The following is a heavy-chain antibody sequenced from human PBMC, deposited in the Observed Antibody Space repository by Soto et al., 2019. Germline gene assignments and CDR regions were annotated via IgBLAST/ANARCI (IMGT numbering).Heavy chain of an antibody. CDR1: GFTFSSYS. J-gene: IGHJ6*02. V-gene: IGHV3-48*02. Sequence: EVQLVESGGGLVQPGGSLGLSCAAYGFTFSSYSMNWVRQAPGKGLGGVSYISSSSSTIYYAESVKGRFTISRDKAKNSPYLQMNILRDDDTAVYYCARDHRCSSTSCYVRPGYHYGMDVWVQGTTVTVSS. D-gene: IGHD2-2*01. CDR2: ISSSSSTI. CDR3: ARDHRCSSTSCYVRPGYHYGMDV.